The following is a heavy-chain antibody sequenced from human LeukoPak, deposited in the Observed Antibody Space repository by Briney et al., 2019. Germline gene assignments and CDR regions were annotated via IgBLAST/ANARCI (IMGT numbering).Heavy chain of an antibody. CDR1: GFTFNNFA. CDR2: IGGSGAHT. J-gene: IGHJ5*02. CDR3: AKDLGNYGDYVGWFDP. V-gene: IGHV3-23*01. D-gene: IGHD4-23*01. Sequence: GGSLRLSCAASGFTFNNFAMSWVRQAPEKGLEWVSAIGGSGAHTYYADSVKGRFTISRDNSKNTLYLQMKDLRAEDTAVFYCAKDLGNYGDYVGWFDPWGQGTLVTVSS.